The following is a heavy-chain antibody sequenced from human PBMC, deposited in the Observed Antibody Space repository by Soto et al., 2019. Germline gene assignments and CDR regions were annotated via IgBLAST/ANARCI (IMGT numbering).Heavy chain of an antibody. CDR2: TYYSGST. V-gene: IGHV4-59*01. Sequence: LSLTCTVSGGSISSYYWSWIRQPPGKGLAWIGYTYYSGSTNYNPSLKSRVTISVDTYKNQFSLKLSSVTAADTAVHYCARDYRGYAEEDYYYYYGMDVWGQGTTVTVSS. D-gene: IGHD5-12*01. J-gene: IGHJ6*02. CDR3: ARDYRGYAEEDYYYYYGMDV. CDR1: GGSISSYY.